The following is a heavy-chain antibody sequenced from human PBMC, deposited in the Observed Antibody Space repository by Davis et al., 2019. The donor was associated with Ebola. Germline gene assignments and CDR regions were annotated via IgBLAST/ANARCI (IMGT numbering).Heavy chain of an antibody. CDR3: AHWSGYDLPLYYYGMDV. CDR1: GGTFSSYA. V-gene: IGHV1-69*06. Sequence: SVKVSCKASGGTFSSYAISWVRQAPGQGLEWMGGIIPIFGTANYAQKFQGRVTITADKSTSTAYMELSSLRSEDTAVYYCAHWSGYDLPLYYYGMDVWGQGTTVTVSS. CDR2: IIPIFGTA. J-gene: IGHJ6*02. D-gene: IGHD5-12*01.